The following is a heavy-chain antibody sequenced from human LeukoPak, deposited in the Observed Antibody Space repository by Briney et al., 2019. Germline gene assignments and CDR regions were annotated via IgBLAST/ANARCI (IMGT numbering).Heavy chain of an antibody. V-gene: IGHV3-11*06. J-gene: IGHJ4*02. D-gene: IGHD3-9*01. Sequence: GGSLRLSCAASGFTFSDYYMSWIRQAPGKGLEWVSYISSSSSYTNYADSVKGRFTISRDNAKNSLYLQMNSLRAEDTAAYYCVRAQGIRYFDWLSYFDYWGQGTLVTVSS. CDR3: VRAQGIRYFDWLSYFDY. CDR2: ISSSSSYT. CDR1: GFTFSDYY.